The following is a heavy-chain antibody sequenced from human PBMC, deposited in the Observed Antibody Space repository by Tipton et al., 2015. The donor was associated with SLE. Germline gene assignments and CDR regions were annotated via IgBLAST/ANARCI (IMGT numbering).Heavy chain of an antibody. J-gene: IGHJ4*02. CDR3: WVLRFLEWLPFDY. CDR1: GFTFSSYA. CDR2: ISYDGSNK. D-gene: IGHD3-3*01. Sequence: SLRLSCAASGFTFSSYAMHWVRQAPGKGLEWVAVISYDGSNKYYADSVKGRFTISRDNSKNTLYLQMNSLRAEDTAVYYCWVLRFLEWLPFDYWGQGTLVTVSS. V-gene: IGHV3-30-3*01.